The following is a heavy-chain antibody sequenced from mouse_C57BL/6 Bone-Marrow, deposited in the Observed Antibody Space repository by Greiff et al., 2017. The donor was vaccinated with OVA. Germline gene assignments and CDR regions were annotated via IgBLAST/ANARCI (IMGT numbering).Heavy chain of an antibody. J-gene: IGHJ1*03. D-gene: IGHD2-3*01. CDR1: GFTFSDYY. V-gene: IGHV5-12*01. Sequence: EVQLVESGGGLVQPGGSLKLSCAASGFTFSDYYMYWVRQTPEKRLEWVAYISNGGGSTYYPDTVKGRFTFSRDNAENTLYLQMSRLKSEDTAMYYCARRSYDGYPYWYFDVWGTGTTVTVSS. CDR3: ARRSYDGYPYWYFDV. CDR2: ISNGGGST.